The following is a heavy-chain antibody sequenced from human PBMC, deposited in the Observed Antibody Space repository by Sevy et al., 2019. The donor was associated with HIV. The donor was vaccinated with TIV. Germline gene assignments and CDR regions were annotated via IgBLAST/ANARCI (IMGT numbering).Heavy chain of an antibody. CDR3: ARDLEFYDYGDYGPAFMPDY. J-gene: IGHJ4*02. CDR1: AFTFSTYG. V-gene: IGHV3-33*01. CDR2: IWFDGSNT. D-gene: IGHD4-17*01. Sequence: GGSLRLSCAASAFTFSTYGMHWVRQAPGKGLEWVAVIWFDGSNTYYADSVKGRFTISRDIAKNTLNLQMNSLRAEDTAVYYCARDLEFYDYGDYGPAFMPDYWGQGTLVTVSS.